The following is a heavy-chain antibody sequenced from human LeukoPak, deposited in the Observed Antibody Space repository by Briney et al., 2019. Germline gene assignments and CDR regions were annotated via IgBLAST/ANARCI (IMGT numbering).Heavy chain of an antibody. J-gene: IGHJ6*03. CDR3: ARSLRVRGVPDYMDV. D-gene: IGHD3-10*02. V-gene: IGHV3-7*01. Sequence: GGSLRLSCVASGFTFSGYWMTWVRQAPGKGLEWVANIKTDGSQIYYVDSVKGRFTISRDNAKNSLYLQMNSLRAEDTAVYYCARSLRVRGVPDYMDVWGKGTTVIISS. CDR1: GFTFSGYW. CDR2: IKTDGSQI.